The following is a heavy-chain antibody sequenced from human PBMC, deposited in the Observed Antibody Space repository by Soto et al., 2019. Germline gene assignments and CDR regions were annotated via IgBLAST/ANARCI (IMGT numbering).Heavy chain of an antibody. D-gene: IGHD3-10*01. CDR1: GGSISSSSYY. J-gene: IGHJ6*02. CDR3: ARQYGSGSYYRDYYYYVMDV. Sequence: SETLSLTCTVSGGSISSSSYYWGWIRQPPGKGLEWIGSIYYSGSTYYNPSLKSRVTISVDTSKNQFSLKLSSVTAADTAVYYCARQYGSGSYYRDYYYYVMDVWGQGSTVTVSS. V-gene: IGHV4-39*01. CDR2: IYYSGST.